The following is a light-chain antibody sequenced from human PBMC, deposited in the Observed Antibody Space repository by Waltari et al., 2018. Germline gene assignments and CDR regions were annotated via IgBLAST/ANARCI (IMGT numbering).Light chain of an antibody. CDR1: NSDVGRYNL. J-gene: IGLJ3*02. CDR3: CSYAGSFTWV. V-gene: IGLV2-23*02. Sequence: QSAPTQPASVSGSPGQSITISCTGTNSDVGRYNLVSWYQQHPDKAPKLIIYDVTERPSGVSDRLSGSKSGNSASLPISGLQAEDEADYYCCSYAGSFTWVFGGGTKLTVL. CDR2: DVT.